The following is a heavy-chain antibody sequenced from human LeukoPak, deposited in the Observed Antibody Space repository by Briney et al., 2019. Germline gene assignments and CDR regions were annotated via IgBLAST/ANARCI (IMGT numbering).Heavy chain of an antibody. Sequence: GASVKVSCKASGYTFTAYFMHWVRQAPGQGLEWMGGIIPIFGTANYAQKFQGRVTITADESTSTAYMELSSLRSEDTAVYYCARERYSSSWSHYYYMDVWGKGTTVTISS. V-gene: IGHV1-69*13. J-gene: IGHJ6*03. CDR2: IIPIFGTA. CDR1: GYTFTAYF. CDR3: ARERYSSSWSHYYYMDV. D-gene: IGHD6-13*01.